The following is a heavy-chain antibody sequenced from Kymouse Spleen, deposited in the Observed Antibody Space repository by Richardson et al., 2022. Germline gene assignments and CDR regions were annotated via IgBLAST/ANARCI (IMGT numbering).Heavy chain of an antibody. D-gene: IGHD1-7*01. CDR1: GFTFSNAW. Sequence: EVQLVESGGGLVKPGGSLRLSCAASGFTFSNAWMSWVRQAPGKGLEWVGRIKSKTDGGTTDYAAPVKGRFTISRDDSKNTLYLQMNSLKTEDTAVYYCTTDRYNWNYPFDYWGQGTLVTVSS. J-gene: IGHJ4*02. V-gene: IGHV3-15*01. CDR2: IKSKTDGGTT. CDR3: TTDRYNWNYPFDY.